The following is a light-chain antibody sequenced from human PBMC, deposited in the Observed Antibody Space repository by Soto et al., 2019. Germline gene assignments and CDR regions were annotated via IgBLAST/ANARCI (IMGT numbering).Light chain of an antibody. Sequence: QSGLTEPPSVSAAPGQKGTISCTGNTSNIGNNYVSWFQQLPGTAPKLLIYENDKRPSRIPDRFSGSTSGTSATLGITGLQTGDEADYYCGTWDSSLSGYVFATGTKVTVL. V-gene: IGLV1-51*02. J-gene: IGLJ1*01. CDR1: TSNIGNNY. CDR3: GTWDSSLSGYV. CDR2: END.